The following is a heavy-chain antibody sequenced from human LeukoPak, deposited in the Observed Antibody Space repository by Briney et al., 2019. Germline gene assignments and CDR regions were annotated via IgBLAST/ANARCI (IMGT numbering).Heavy chain of an antibody. CDR2: IYHSGST. CDR1: GASISSGDYS. CDR3: AGDFGSGSYRFDY. J-gene: IGHJ4*01. D-gene: IGHD3-10*01. V-gene: IGHV4-30-2*01. Sequence: PSQTLSLTCAVSGASISSGDYSWSWIRHPPGKGLEWIGYIYHSGSTTYNPSLKSRITISLDRSNNQFSLKLNSVTAADTAVYYCAGDFGSGSYRFDYWGQGILVTVSS.